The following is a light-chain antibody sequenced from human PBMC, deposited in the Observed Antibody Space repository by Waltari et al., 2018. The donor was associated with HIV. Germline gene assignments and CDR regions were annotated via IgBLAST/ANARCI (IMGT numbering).Light chain of an antibody. J-gene: IGKJ3*01. V-gene: IGKV1-9*01. CDR2: AAS. Sequence: DIQLTQSPSFLSASVGDKVTVTCRASQDISSHLVWYQQKPGKAPKLLIFAASTLQSGVPSRFSGSGSGTEFTLTISSLQPEDFATYYCQQFNSYFGPGTKVDIK. CDR3: QQFNSY. CDR1: QDISSH.